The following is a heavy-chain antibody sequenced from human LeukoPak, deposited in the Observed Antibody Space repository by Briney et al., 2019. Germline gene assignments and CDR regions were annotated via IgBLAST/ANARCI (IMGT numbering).Heavy chain of an antibody. CDR3: ARDRPLLSGWSGFDP. V-gene: IGHV4-59*12. CDR2: IYYTGST. D-gene: IGHD6-19*01. Sequence: PETLSHSSTVSGGSISSYFWSWIRQPPGKGLEWIGYIYYTGSTNYNPSLKSRLTISLDTSKNQFSLKLSSVTAADTAVYYCARDRPLLSGWSGFDPWGQGILVFVSS. J-gene: IGHJ5*02. CDR1: GGSISSYF.